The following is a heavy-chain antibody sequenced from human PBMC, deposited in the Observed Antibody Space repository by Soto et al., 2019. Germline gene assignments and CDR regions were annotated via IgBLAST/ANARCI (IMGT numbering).Heavy chain of an antibody. CDR2: IYHIGST. J-gene: IGHJ5*02. CDR3: ARKDDYSKTGWFDP. V-gene: IGHV4-30-2*01. D-gene: IGHD4-4*01. Sequence: TLSLTCAVSGGAISSGGYSWSWILQPPGKGLEWIGYIYHIGSTYYSPSRKSRVTISVDTSKNRFSLRLSSVTAADTAVYYCARKDDYSKTGWFDPWGQGTLVTVSS. CDR1: GGAISSGGYS.